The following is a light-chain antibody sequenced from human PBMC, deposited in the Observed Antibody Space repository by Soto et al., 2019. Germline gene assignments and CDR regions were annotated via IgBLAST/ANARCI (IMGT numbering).Light chain of an antibody. Sequence: QSVLTQPASVSGSPGQSITSSCTGTSSVVGGYNYVSWYQQHPGKAPKLMIYDVSNRPSGVSNRFSGSKSGNTASLTISGLQAEDEADYYCCSYAGSSTPYVFGTGTKVTVL. CDR2: DVS. CDR3: CSYAGSSTPYV. J-gene: IGLJ1*01. V-gene: IGLV2-14*01. CDR1: SSVVGGYNY.